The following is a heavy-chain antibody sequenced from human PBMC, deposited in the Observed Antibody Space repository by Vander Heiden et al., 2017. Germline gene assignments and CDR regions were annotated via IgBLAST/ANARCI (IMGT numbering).Heavy chain of an antibody. V-gene: IGHV3-21*01. CDR2: ISPSGDYI. J-gene: IGHJ5*02. Sequence: DVQLVESGGGLVKPGGSLRLSCAVSGFTLSTYTMNWVRQAPGKGLEWVSSISPSGDYISYAESVKGRFTISRDNAKNSLYLQMNSLRVEDTALYYCARDLTGWWSFGPWGQGTLVTVSS. CDR1: GFTLSTYT. CDR3: ARDLTGWWSFGP. D-gene: IGHD3-9*01.